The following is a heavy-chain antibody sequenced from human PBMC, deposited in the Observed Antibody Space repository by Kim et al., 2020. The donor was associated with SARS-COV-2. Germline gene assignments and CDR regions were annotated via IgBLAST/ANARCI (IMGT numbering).Heavy chain of an antibody. CDR3: AREGQLWSLGWFDP. V-gene: IGHV3-64*01. Sequence: ANSVKGRFTISRDNSKNTLYLQMGSLRAEDMAVYYCAREGQLWSLGWFDPWGQGTLVTVSS. J-gene: IGHJ5*02. D-gene: IGHD5-18*01.